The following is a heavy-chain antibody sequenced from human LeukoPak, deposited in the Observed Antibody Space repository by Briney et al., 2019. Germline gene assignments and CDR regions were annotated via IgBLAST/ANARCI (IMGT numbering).Heavy chain of an antibody. V-gene: IGHV3-21*01. D-gene: IGHD3-9*01. Sequence: GGSLRLSCAASGFTFGSYTMNWVRQAPGKGLEWVSSISSSSSYIHYADPLKGRFTISRDNAKNSLYLQMNSLRAEDTAVYYCARDTSYSIRYFDYWGQGTLVTVSS. CDR2: ISSSSSYI. J-gene: IGHJ4*02. CDR1: GFTFGSYT. CDR3: ARDTSYSIRYFDY.